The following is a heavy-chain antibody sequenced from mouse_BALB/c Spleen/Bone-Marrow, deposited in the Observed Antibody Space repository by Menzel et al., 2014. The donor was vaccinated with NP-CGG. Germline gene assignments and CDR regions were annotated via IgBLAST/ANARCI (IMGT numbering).Heavy chain of an antibody. CDR3: ARHYYGSSYYFDY. V-gene: IGHV5-9-3*01. D-gene: IGHD1-1*01. CDR1: GFTFSSYA. CDR2: ISSGGSYT. Sequence: EVQLVESGGGLVKPGGSLKLSCAASGFTFSSYAMSWVRQTPEKRLEWVATISSGGSYTYYPDSVKGRFTISRDNAKNTLYLQMSSLRSEDTAMYYCARHYYGSSYYFDYWGQGTTLTVSP. J-gene: IGHJ2*01.